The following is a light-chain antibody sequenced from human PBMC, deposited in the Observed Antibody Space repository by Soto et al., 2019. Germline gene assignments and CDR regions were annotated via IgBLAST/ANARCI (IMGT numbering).Light chain of an antibody. V-gene: IGKV2-28*01. Sequence: DIVMTQSPLSLPVTPGEPASISCRSSQSLLHSNGYNYLDWYLQKPGQSPQLLIYLGSSRASGVPDRFSGSGSGTDFTLTLNSLQPEDFATYYCQQSYSSLWTFGQGTKVDIK. J-gene: IGKJ1*01. CDR2: LGS. CDR1: QSLLHSNGYNY. CDR3: QQSYSSLWT.